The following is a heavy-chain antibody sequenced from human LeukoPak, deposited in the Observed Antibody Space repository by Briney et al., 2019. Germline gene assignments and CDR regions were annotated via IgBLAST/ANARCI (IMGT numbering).Heavy chain of an antibody. CDR1: GFSFSSYV. J-gene: IGHJ4*02. CDR2: IRYDGNIK. Sequence: PGGSLRLSCAASGFSFSSYVMHWVRQAPGKGLEWVAFIRYDGNIKYYAESVRGRFAISRDNSKNTLFLQMNSLRAEDTAVYYCARDYGGSSPFDYWGQGTLVTVSS. D-gene: IGHD4-23*01. V-gene: IGHV3-30*02. CDR3: ARDYGGSSPFDY.